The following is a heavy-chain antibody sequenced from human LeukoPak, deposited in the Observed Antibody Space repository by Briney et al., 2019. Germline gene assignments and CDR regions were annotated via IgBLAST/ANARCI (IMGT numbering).Heavy chain of an antibody. D-gene: IGHD4-23*01. CDR1: GGAFSGYH. CDR3: AIDPTTVVNVPYYVDD. V-gene: IGHV4-34*01. CDR2: INDRGIT. J-gene: IGHJ4*02. Sequence: SETLSLTCAVYGGAFSGYHWNWISHAPEKGLEWIGEINDRGITNYNPSLKSRVTISVDPSKKQFSLQLKSVTAADTAVYYCAIDPTTVVNVPYYVDDCGQGTLVTVSS.